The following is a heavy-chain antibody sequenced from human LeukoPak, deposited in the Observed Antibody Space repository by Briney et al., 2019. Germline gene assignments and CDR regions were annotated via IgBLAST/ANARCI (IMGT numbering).Heavy chain of an antibody. D-gene: IGHD5-12*01. J-gene: IGHJ6*03. V-gene: IGHV1-18*01. CDR3: ARLAGYSGYPFYYYMDV. CDR2: ISAYNGNT. Sequence: GASVKVPCKASGYTFTSYGISWVRQAPGQGLEWMGWISAYNGNTNYAQKLQGRVTMTTDTSTRTAYMELRSLRSDDTAVYYCARLAGYSGYPFYYYMDVWGKGTTVTVSS. CDR1: GYTFTSYG.